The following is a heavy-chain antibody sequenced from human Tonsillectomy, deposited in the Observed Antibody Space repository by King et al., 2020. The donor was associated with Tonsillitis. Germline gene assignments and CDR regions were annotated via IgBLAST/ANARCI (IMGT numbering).Heavy chain of an antibody. CDR2: LAYDGSNT. D-gene: IGHD6-19*01. J-gene: IGHJ4*02. V-gene: IGHV3-30*18. Sequence: VQLVESGGGVVQPGRSLRLSCAASGFTFSSYGMHWVRQAPGKGLEWVAVLAYDGSNTYYTDSVKGRFTISRDNSKNTLYLQMNSLRAEDTAVCYCAKEMAGRGTLDYWGQGTLVTVSS. CDR1: GFTFSSYG. CDR3: AKEMAGRGTLDY.